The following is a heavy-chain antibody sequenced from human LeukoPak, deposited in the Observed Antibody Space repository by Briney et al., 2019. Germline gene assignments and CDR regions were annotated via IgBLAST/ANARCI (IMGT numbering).Heavy chain of an antibody. J-gene: IGHJ4*02. CDR1: GYTFTGYY. CDR3: ARWLGRTGTDY. CDR2: INPNSGGT. D-gene: IGHD1/OR15-1a*01. V-gene: IGHV1-2*02. Sequence: ASVKVSCKASGYTFTGYYMHWVRQAPGQGLKWMGWINPNSGGTNYAEKFQGRVTMTRDTSISTAYMELSRLRPDDTAVYYCARWLGRTGTDYWGQGTLVTVSS.